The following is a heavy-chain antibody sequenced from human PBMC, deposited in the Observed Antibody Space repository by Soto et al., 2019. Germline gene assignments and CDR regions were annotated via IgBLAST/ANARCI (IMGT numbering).Heavy chain of an antibody. D-gene: IGHD3-9*01. CDR1: GFTFSSYA. CDR2: ISGSGGST. J-gene: IGHJ5*02. Sequence: GGSLRLSCAASGFTFSSYAMSWVRQAPGKGLEWVSAISGSGGSTYYADSVKGRFTISRDNSKNTLYLQMNSLRAEDTAVCYCAKDAALYYDILTGSINWFDPWGQGTLVTVSS. CDR3: AKDAALYYDILTGSINWFDP. V-gene: IGHV3-23*01.